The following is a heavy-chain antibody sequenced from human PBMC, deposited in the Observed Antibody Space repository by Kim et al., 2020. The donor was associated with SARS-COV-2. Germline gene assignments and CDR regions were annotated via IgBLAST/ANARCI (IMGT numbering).Heavy chain of an antibody. CDR3: TTETTMNYYGSGSFYYYGMDV. Sequence: GGSLRLSCAASGFTFSNAWMSWVRQAPGKGLEWVGRIKSKTDGGTTDYAAPVKGRFTISRDDSKNTLYLQMNSLKTEDTAVYYCTTETTMNYYGSGSFYYYGMDVWGQGTTVTVSS. CDR1: GFTFSNAW. J-gene: IGHJ6*02. V-gene: IGHV3-15*01. D-gene: IGHD3-10*01. CDR2: IKSKTDGGTT.